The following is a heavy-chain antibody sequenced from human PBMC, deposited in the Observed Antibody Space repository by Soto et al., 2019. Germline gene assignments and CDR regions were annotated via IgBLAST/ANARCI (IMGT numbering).Heavy chain of an antibody. CDR2: IYHSGST. Sequence: ETLSLTCTVSGGSISSYYWSWIRQPPGKGLEWIGFIYHSGSTNYSPSLKSRVTISVDTSKNQFSLKLSSLTAADTAVYYCARRRSGPTFFDYWGQGTLVTVSS. J-gene: IGHJ4*02. CDR1: GGSISSYY. D-gene: IGHD3-10*01. CDR3: ARRRSGPTFFDY. V-gene: IGHV4-59*08.